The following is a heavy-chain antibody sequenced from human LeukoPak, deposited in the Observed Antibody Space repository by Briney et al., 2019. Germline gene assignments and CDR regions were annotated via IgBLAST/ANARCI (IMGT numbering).Heavy chain of an antibody. CDR1: GFTFSNYG. J-gene: IGHJ4*02. CDR3: ARLYCTGGSCSSYYDY. Sequence: PGGSLRLSCAASGFTFSNYGMHWVRQAPGKGLEWVAVISYDGNGKYYEDSVKGRFTISRDNAKNSLNLQMNSLRAEDTAVYYCARLYCTGGSCSSYYDYWGQGTLVTVSS. CDR2: ISYDGNGK. V-gene: IGHV3-30*03. D-gene: IGHD2-15*01.